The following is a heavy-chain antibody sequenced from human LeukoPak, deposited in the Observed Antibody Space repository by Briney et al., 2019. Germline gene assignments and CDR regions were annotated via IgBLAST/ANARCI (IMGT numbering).Heavy chain of an antibody. CDR2: ISCSSNSI. D-gene: IGHD3-10*01. CDR1: GFTFDDYA. V-gene: IGHV3-9*01. J-gene: IGHJ4*02. CDR3: AKGGGVSSAVRGVIFYYFDY. Sequence: GGSLTLSCAASGFTFDDYARHWIRQAPGKGLEWVSGISCSSNSIGYEDYVKGGFTISRDNAKNSLYLKMNSLRAEDTALYYCAKGGGVSSAVRGVIFYYFDYWGQGTLVTVSS.